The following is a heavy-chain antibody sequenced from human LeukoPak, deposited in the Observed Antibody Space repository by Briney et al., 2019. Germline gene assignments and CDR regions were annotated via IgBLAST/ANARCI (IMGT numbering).Heavy chain of an antibody. J-gene: IGHJ4*02. CDR2: MNPNSGNT. CDR1: GYTFTSYD. V-gene: IGHV1-8*01. Sequence: ASVKVSCKASGYTFTSYDVNWVRQATGQGLEWMGWMNPNSGNTGYAQKFQGRVTMTRNTSISTAYMELSSLRSEDTAVYYCARGGNKLRPSNFDYWGQGTLVTVSS. D-gene: IGHD3-3*01. CDR3: ARGGNKLRPSNFDY.